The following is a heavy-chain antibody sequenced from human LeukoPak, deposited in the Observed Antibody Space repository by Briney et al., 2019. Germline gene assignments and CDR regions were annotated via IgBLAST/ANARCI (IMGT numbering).Heavy chain of an antibody. CDR3: AAGSGYSYGYTYYYYGMDV. Sequence: SETLSLTCTVSGGSISSYYRSWIRQPPGKGLEWIGYIYYSGSTNYNPSLKSRVTISVDTSKNQFSLKLSSVTAADTAVYYCAAGSGYSYGYTYYYYGMDVWGQGTTVTVSS. CDR1: GGSISSYY. V-gene: IGHV4-59*01. J-gene: IGHJ6*02. D-gene: IGHD5-18*01. CDR2: IYYSGST.